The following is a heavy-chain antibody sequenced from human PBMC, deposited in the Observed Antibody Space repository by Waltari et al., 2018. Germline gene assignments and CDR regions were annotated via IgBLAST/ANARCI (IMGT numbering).Heavy chain of an antibody. J-gene: IGHJ6*02. V-gene: IGHV5-51*01. D-gene: IGHD2-2*01. CDR1: GNSFTSYW. Sequence: EVQLVQSGAEVKKPGESLKISCKGSGNSFTSYWIGWVRQMPGKGLEWMGIIYPGDSDTRYSPSFQGQVTISADKSISTAYLQWSSLKASDTAMYYCARLLGCSSTSCYFNGMDVWGQGTTVTVSS. CDR3: ARLLGCSSTSCYFNGMDV. CDR2: IYPGDSDT.